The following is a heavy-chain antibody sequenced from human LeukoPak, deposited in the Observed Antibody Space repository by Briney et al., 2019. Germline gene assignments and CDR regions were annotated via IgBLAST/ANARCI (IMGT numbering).Heavy chain of an antibody. CDR1: GYTFTGYY. Sequence: GASVKVSCKASGYTFTGYYMHWVRQAPGQGLEWMGWITPNSGGTNYAQKFQGRVTMTRDTSISTAYMELSRLRSDDTAVYYCAREYSSSGGRFDYWGQGTLVTVSS. J-gene: IGHJ4*02. V-gene: IGHV1-2*02. CDR2: ITPNSGGT. D-gene: IGHD6-6*01. CDR3: AREYSSSGGRFDY.